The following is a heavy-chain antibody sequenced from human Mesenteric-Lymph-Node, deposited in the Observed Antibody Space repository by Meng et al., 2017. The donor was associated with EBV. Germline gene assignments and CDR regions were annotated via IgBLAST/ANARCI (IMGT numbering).Heavy chain of an antibody. Sequence: QVQLQESGPGLVKPSGTLSLTCAVSGGSISSSNWWNWVRQPPGKGLEWIGEIFHSGGTNYNLSLKSRVTISVDKSKNQFSLKVNSLTAADTAVYYCARITFGGAIGDWGQGTLVTVSS. V-gene: IGHV4-4*02. J-gene: IGHJ4*02. CDR1: GGSISSSNW. CDR2: IFHSGGT. CDR3: ARITFGGAIGD. D-gene: IGHD3-16*02.